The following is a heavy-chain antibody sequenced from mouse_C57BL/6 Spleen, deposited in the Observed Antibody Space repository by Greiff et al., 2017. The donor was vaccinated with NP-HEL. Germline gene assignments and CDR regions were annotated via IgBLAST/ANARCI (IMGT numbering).Heavy chain of an antibody. D-gene: IGHD4-1*01. V-gene: IGHV1-55*01. CDR2: IYPGSGST. CDR3: ARVRTGTRAMDY. Sequence: VQLQQPGAELVKPGASVKMSCKASGYTFTSYWITWVKQRPGQGLEWIGDIYPGSGSTNYNEKFKSKATLTVDTSSSTAYMQLSSLTSEDSAVYYCARVRTGTRAMDYWGQGTSVTVSS. J-gene: IGHJ4*01. CDR1: GYTFTSYW.